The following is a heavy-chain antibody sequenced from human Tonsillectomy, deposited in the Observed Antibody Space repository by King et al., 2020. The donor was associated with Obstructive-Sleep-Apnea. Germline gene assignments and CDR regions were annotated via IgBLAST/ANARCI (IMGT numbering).Heavy chain of an antibody. V-gene: IGHV3-30*02. CDR3: AKERRDHLVSNDAFDI. J-gene: IGHJ3*02. CDR2: LRDDGGNK. D-gene: IGHD6-13*01. Sequence: VQLVESGGGVVQPGGSLRLSCAAPGFTFCSYGMHWVRQPQGKGLEWGAFLRDDGGNKNYADSVKGRFTISRDNSKNTLYLQMNGLRAEDTALYYCAKERRDHLVSNDAFDIWGQGTMVTVSS. CDR1: GFTFCSYG.